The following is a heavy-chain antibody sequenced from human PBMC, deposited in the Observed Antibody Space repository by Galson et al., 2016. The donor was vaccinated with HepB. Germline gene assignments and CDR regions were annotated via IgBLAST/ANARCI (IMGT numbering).Heavy chain of an antibody. V-gene: IGHV4-59*01. J-gene: IGHJ5*02. D-gene: IGHD2/OR15-2a*01. CDR3: ARDRSTTSSENWFDP. Sequence: SETLSLTCTVSGTPISSSYWSWIRQPPGKGLEAIVYMRSTGSTNSNPSFKSRVSISVDTSKNQFSLRLSSVTAADTAVYYCARDRSTTSSENWFDPWGQGTLVIVSS. CDR1: GTPISSSY. CDR2: MRSTGST.